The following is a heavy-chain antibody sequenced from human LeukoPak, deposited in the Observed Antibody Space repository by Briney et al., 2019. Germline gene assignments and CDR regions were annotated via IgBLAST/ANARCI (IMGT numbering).Heavy chain of an antibody. V-gene: IGHV4-30-2*01. J-gene: IGHJ3*02. CDR3: VRGGGLPNCGGYCPPDT. Sequence: PSETLSLTCTASGGSISHVAYSWSWIRQPPGEGLEWIGLFHHTVGIDYKPSLKGRVTISGDRTKNQLSLTLTSVTAADTAVYYCVRGGGLPNCGGYCPPDTWGQGKMVIVSS. CDR2: FHHTVGI. D-gene: IGHD2-21*02. CDR1: GGSISHVAYS.